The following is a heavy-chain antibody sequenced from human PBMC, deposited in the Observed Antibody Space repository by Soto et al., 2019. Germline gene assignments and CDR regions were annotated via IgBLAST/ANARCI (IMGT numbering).Heavy chain of an antibody. D-gene: IGHD1-1*01. CDR2: VQTTREGATM. V-gene: IGHV3-15*07. J-gene: IGHJ4*02. CDR1: GFSFTNTW. Sequence: EVQLVESGGGLVKPGESLRLSCAASGFSFTNTWMNWVRQAPGKGPEWVGRVQTTREGATMDRAPFAKGRFTISRDDSINMVYLQMNNLKVEDTATYYCTSRVRTTNDYWGQGTLVTVSS. CDR3: TSRVRTTNDY.